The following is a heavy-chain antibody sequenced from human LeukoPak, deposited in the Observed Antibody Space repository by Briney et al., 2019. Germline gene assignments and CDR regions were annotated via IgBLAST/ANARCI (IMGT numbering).Heavy chain of an antibody. D-gene: IGHD1-26*01. V-gene: IGHV2-70*11. CDR3: ARMNSGSYHQAFDI. CDR1: GFSLSTRGMC. Sequence: SGPALVKPTQTLTLTCTFSGFSLSTRGMCVSWIRQPPGKALEWLARIDWDDDKYYSTSLKTRLTISKDTSKNQVVLTMTNMDPVDTATYYCARMNSGSYHQAFDIWGQGTMVTVSS. J-gene: IGHJ3*02. CDR2: IDWDDDK.